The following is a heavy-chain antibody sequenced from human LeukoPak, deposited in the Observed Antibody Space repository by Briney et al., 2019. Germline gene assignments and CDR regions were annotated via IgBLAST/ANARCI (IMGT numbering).Heavy chain of an antibody. D-gene: IGHD3-22*01. Sequence: ASVKVSCKASGGTFSSYGISWVRQAPGQGLEWMGGIIPIFGTANYAQKFQGRVTITADKSTSTAYMELSSLRSEDTAVYYCARNRPRITMIVVVNDAFDIWGQGTMVTVSS. CDR3: ARNRPRITMIVVVNDAFDI. CDR2: IIPIFGTA. V-gene: IGHV1-69*06. CDR1: GGTFSSYG. J-gene: IGHJ3*02.